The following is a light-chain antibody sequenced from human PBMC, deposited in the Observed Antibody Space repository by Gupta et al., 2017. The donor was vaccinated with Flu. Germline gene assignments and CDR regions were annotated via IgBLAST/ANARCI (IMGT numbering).Light chain of an antibody. CDR3: QQYVGSPPWT. J-gene: IGKJ2*02. CDR1: QSFSSNL. CDR2: DAF. Sequence: EVVLTQSPATLSLSPGERATLSCGASQSFSSNLLAWYQQKPGLAPRLIIYDAFNRTAGTPDRFSGSGSGTDFTLTISRPEPEDFAVYYCQQYVGSPPWTFGQGTKLEI. V-gene: IGKV3D-20*01.